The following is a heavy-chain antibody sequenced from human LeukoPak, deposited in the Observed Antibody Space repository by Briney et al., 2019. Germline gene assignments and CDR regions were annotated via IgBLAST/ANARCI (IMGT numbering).Heavy chain of an antibody. J-gene: IGHJ4*02. CDR2: IIPIFGTA. V-gene: IGHV1-69*05. CDR1: GGTFSIYA. Sequence: SVKLSCNASGGTFSIYAISWVRQAPGQGLEWMGGIIPIFGTANYAQKFQGRVTITTDESTSTAYMELSSLRSEDTAVYYCASDPYGGRAEGYWGQGTLVTVSS. D-gene: IGHD4-23*01. CDR3: ASDPYGGRAEGY.